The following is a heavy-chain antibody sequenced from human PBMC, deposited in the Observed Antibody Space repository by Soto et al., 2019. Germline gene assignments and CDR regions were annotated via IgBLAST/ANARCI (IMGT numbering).Heavy chain of an antibody. CDR1: GFTFSSYA. J-gene: IGHJ4*02. CDR3: AKVGDSYGFLDY. CDR2: ISGSGGST. V-gene: IGHV3-23*01. Sequence: GGSLRLSCAGSGFTFSSYAMSWVRQAPGKGLEWVSAISGSGGSTYYADSVKGRFTISRDNSKNTLYLQMNSLRAEDTAVYYCAKVGDSYGFLDYWGQGTLVTVSS. D-gene: IGHD5-18*01.